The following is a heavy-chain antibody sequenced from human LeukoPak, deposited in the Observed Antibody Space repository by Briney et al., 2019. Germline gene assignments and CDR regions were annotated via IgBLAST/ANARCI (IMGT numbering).Heavy chain of an antibody. V-gene: IGHV4-59*08. CDR2: VFYSGST. Sequence: NPSDTLSLTCSVSGGSISSYYWSWIRQPPGKELEWIGYVFYSGSTSYNPSLKSRVTISVDTSKNQFSLKLTSVTAADTAAYYCARHRGSSWNYFDYWGQGTLVTVSS. CDR3: ARHRGSSWNYFDY. J-gene: IGHJ4*02. D-gene: IGHD6-13*01. CDR1: GGSISSYY.